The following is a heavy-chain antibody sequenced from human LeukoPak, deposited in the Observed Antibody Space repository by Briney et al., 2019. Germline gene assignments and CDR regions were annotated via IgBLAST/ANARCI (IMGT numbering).Heavy chain of an antibody. Sequence: PGGSLRLSCAASGFTFSSYSMNWVRQAPGKGLEWVSSISKSSSYIYYADSLKGRFTISRDNAKNSLYLQMNSLRAEDTAVYYCAKDLTGVASLNSGYDFDYWGQGTLVTVSS. V-gene: IGHV3-21*04. CDR3: AKDLTGVASLNSGYDFDY. D-gene: IGHD5-12*01. CDR1: GFTFSSYS. CDR2: ISKSSSYI. J-gene: IGHJ4*02.